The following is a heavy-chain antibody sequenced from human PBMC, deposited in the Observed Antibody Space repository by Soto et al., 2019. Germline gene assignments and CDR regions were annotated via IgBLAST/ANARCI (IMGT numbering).Heavy chain of an antibody. CDR2: ISYDGSNK. CDR1: GFTFSSYG. Sequence: QVQLVESGGGVVQPGRSLRLSCAASGFTFSSYGMHWVRQAPGKGLEWVAVISYDGSNKYYADSVKGRFTISRDNSKNKLYLQMNSLRAEDTAVYYCAKCHVVQWLVGSYFDYWGQGTLVTVSS. D-gene: IGHD6-19*01. V-gene: IGHV3-30*18. CDR3: AKCHVVQWLVGSYFDY. J-gene: IGHJ4*02.